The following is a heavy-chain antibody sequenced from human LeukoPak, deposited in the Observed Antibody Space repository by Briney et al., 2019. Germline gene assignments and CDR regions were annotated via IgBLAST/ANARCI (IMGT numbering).Heavy chain of an antibody. CDR2: ISYDGSNK. J-gene: IGHJ5*02. V-gene: IGHV3-30*03. CDR3: ARDVGYNSHSLPGSWWLDP. CDR1: GFTFSSYG. D-gene: IGHD2-15*01. Sequence: PGRSLRLSCAASGFTFSSYGMHWVRQAPGKGLEWVAVISYDGSNKYYADSVKGRFIISRDTSKNTLYLQMNNLGAEDTAVYYCARDVGYNSHSLPGSWWLDPWGQGALVTVSS.